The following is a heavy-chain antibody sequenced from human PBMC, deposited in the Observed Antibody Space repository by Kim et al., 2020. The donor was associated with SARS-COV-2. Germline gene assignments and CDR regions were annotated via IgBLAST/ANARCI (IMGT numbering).Heavy chain of an antibody. Sequence: GGSLRLSCAASGFTFSSYAMSWVRQAPGKGLEWVSAISDSGMTTYYADSVKGRFTISRDNSKNTLSLQMNSLRAEDTAVYYCAKGRTVDYWGQGTLVTVSS. CDR3: AKGRTVDY. V-gene: IGHV3-23*01. CDR2: ISDSGMTT. CDR1: GFTFSSYA. J-gene: IGHJ4*02.